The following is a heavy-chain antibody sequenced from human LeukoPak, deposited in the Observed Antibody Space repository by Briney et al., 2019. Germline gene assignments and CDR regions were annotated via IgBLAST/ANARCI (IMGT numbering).Heavy chain of an antibody. CDR3: ARDKYSSGPDYFFEY. CDR1: GHTFTSYG. Sequence: ASVKVSCKASGHTFTSYGISWVRQAPGQGLEWMGWISAYNGNTNYAEKLQDRVTVTTDTSTNTAYMELRSLRSDDTAVYYCARDKYSSGPDYFFEYWGQGTLVTVSS. J-gene: IGHJ4*02. V-gene: IGHV1-18*01. CDR2: ISAYNGNT. D-gene: IGHD6-19*01.